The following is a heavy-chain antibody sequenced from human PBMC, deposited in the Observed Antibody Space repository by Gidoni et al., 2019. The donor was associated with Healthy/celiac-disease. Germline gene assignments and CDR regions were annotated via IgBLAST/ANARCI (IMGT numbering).Heavy chain of an antibody. J-gene: IGHJ5*02. CDR3: ARRYCSGGSCYSHNWFDP. CDR1: GCSFTSYW. CDR2: IYPGDSDT. V-gene: IGHV5-51*01. D-gene: IGHD2-15*01. Sequence: EVQLVQSGAEVKKPGESLKISCKGSGCSFTSYWLGWVRQMPGKGLEWMGIIYPGDSDTRYSPSFQGQVTISADKSISTAYLQWSSLKASDTAMYYCARRYCSGGSCYSHNWFDPWGQGTLVTVSS.